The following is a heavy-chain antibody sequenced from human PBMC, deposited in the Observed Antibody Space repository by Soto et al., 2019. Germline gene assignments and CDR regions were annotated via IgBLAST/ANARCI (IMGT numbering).Heavy chain of an antibody. CDR3: ARDFDGGFPDY. Sequence: EVQLVESGGDLVQPGGSLRLSCAASGFSFSNYWMHWVRQAPGKGLVWVSRINRDGSSTNYVDSVKGRFTISRDNAKNTLYLQMNSLRVEDMAVYYCARDFDGGFPDYWGQGTLVTVSS. V-gene: IGHV3-74*01. CDR2: INRDGSST. CDR1: GFSFSNYW. J-gene: IGHJ4*02. D-gene: IGHD2-15*01.